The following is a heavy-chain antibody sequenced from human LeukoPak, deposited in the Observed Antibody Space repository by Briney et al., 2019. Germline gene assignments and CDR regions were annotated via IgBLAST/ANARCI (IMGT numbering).Heavy chain of an antibody. CDR1: GGSISSYY. CDR2: VYYSGST. D-gene: IGHD1-26*01. Sequence: SETLSLTCTVSGGSISSYYWSWIRQPPGKGLEWIGYVYYSGSTNYNPSLKSRVTISVDTSRNQFSLKLTSVTAADTAVYYCARGDSGSFSQFDCWGQGTLVTVSS. J-gene: IGHJ4*02. V-gene: IGHV4-59*01. CDR3: ARGDSGSFSQFDC.